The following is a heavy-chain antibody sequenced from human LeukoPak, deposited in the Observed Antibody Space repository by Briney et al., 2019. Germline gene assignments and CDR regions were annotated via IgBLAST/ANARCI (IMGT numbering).Heavy chain of an antibody. CDR2: IIPIIGTV. J-gene: IGHJ3*02. Sequence: VKVSCKASGGTFNRYAISWVRQAPGQGLEWMGGIIPIIGTVNYAQKFQGRVTITADESTSTAHIELSSLRSEDTAVYYCARQITMIEEGAFDIWGQGTMVTVSS. CDR3: ARQITMIEEGAFDI. D-gene: IGHD3-22*01. CDR1: GGTFNRYA. V-gene: IGHV1-69*13.